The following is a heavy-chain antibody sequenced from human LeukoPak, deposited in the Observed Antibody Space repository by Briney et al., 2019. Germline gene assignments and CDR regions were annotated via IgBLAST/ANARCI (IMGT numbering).Heavy chain of an antibody. V-gene: IGHV1-69*05. CDR1: GGSFSSYG. D-gene: IGHD5-18*01. Sequence: SVKVSCKASGGSFSSYGISWVRQAPGQGLEWMGGIIPMLGRSNYAQKFQGRVTISTDESTSTAYMEMSSLRSEDTAVYYCTREDHTANNWFDPWGQGTLVTVSS. J-gene: IGHJ5*02. CDR3: TREDHTANNWFDP. CDR2: IIPMLGRS.